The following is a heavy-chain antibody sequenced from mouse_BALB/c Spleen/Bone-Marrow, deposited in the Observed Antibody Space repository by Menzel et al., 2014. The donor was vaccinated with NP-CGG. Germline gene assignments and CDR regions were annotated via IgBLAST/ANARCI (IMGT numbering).Heavy chain of an antibody. CDR3: TRGSYGSSQYYFDY. Sequence: QVQLQHSGAELVKPGASVKLSCKASGYTFTSFYMYWVKQSPGQGLEWIGGISPSNGGTNFNEKFKSKATLTLDKSSSTAYMQLSSLTSEDSAVYYCTRGSYGSSQYYFDYWGQGTTLTVSS. J-gene: IGHJ2*01. V-gene: IGHV1S81*02. CDR1: GYTFTSFY. CDR2: ISPSNGGT. D-gene: IGHD1-1*01.